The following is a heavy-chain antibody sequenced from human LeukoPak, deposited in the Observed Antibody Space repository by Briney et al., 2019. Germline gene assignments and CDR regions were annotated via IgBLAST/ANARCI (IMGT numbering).Heavy chain of an antibody. CDR1: GFTFSTYA. CDR3: VKDRCARTTYPEV. CDR2: ISGSGGST. D-gene: IGHD2-2*01. V-gene: IGHV3-23*01. J-gene: IGHJ4*02. Sequence: GGSLRLSCTASGFTFSTYAMSWVRQAPGEGLEWVSGISGSGGSTYYTDSVKGRFTISRDNSKNTLHLQMSSLRAEDTALYYCVKDRCARTTYPEVWGQGTLVTVSA.